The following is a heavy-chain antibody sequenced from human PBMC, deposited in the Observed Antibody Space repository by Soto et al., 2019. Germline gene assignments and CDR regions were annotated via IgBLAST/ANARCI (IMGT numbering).Heavy chain of an antibody. V-gene: IGHV4-30-4*01. J-gene: IGHJ5*02. CDR3: ARGRFLEWLLSGWFDP. D-gene: IGHD3-3*01. CDR2: IFYSGST. Sequence: SETLSLTCTVSGGSISSGDYYWSGIRQPPGKGLEWIGYIFYSGSTYYNPSLKSRVTISVDTSKNQFSLKLTSVTAADTAVYYCARGRFLEWLLSGWFDPWGQGTLVTVSS. CDR1: GGSISSGDYY.